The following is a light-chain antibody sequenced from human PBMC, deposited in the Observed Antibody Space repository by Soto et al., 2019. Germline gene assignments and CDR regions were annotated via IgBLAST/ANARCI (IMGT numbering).Light chain of an antibody. J-gene: IGKJ1*01. CDR1: QGVSSN. CDR3: QQYNNWPWT. V-gene: IGKV3-15*01. Sequence: EIVMTQSPATLSVSPGERATLSCRASQGVSSNLAWYQQKPGQAPSLLIYGASTRATGIPARFSGSGSGTEFTLTISSLQSEDFAVYHCQQYNNWPWTFGQGTKLEIK. CDR2: GAS.